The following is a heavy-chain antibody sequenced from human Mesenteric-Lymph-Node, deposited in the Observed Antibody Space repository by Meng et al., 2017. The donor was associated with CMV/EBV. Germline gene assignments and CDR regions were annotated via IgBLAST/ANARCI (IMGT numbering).Heavy chain of an antibody. V-gene: IGHV3-74*01. CDR2: INSDGSST. CDR1: GFTFSSYW. J-gene: IGHJ4*02. CDR3: ARDGSSWPFDY. Sequence: GESLKISCAASGFTFSSYWMHWVRQAPGKGLVWVSRINSDGSSTSYADSVKGRFTISRDNAKNSLYLQMNSLRAEDTAVYYCARDGSSWPFDYWGQGTLVTVSS. D-gene: IGHD6-13*01.